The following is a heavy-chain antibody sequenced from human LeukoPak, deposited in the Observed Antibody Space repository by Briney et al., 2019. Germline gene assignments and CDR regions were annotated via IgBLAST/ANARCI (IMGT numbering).Heavy chain of an antibody. V-gene: IGHV4-59*02. CDR1: GDSVSSKY. D-gene: IGHD4-17*01. CDR2: IHNSGSI. J-gene: IGHJ6*03. CDR3: ARGDGVYQQYYYYMDV. Sequence: SGTLSLSCTVAGDSVSSKYWNWIRQPPGKGLEWIAYIHNSGSIKYNPSLKSRVTISIDTSKNQISLRLDSVTAADTAVYFCARGDGVYQQYYYYMDVWAKGPRSPSP.